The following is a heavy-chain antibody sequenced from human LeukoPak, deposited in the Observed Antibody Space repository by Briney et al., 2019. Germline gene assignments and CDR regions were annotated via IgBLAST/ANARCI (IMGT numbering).Heavy chain of an antibody. CDR3: ATLTRGVIKDYYYYYMDV. Sequence: ASVKVSCKVSGYTLTELSMHWVRQAPGKGLEWMGGFDPEDGETIYAQKFQGRVTMTEDTSTDTAYMELSSLRSEDTAVYYCATLTRGVIKDYYYYYMDVWGKGTTVTVSS. J-gene: IGHJ6*03. V-gene: IGHV1-24*01. CDR1: GYTLTELS. CDR2: FDPEDGET. D-gene: IGHD3-10*01.